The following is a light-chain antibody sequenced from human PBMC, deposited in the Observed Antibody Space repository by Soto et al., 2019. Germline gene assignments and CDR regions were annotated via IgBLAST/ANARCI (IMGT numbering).Light chain of an antibody. Sequence: QSALTQPASVSGSPGQSITISCTGTSSDVGSYNLVSWYQQHRGKAPKLMIYEGSKRPSGVSNRFSGSKSGNTASLTISGLQAEDEADYYCCSYAGSSTFYVFGTGTKLTVL. J-gene: IGLJ1*01. CDR2: EGS. CDR3: CSYAGSSTFYV. CDR1: SSDVGSYNL. V-gene: IGLV2-23*01.